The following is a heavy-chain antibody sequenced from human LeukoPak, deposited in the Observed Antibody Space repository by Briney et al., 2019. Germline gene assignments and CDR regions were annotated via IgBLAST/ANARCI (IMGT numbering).Heavy chain of an antibody. V-gene: IGHV1-18*01. Sequence: GASVKVSCKASGYTFTSYGFSWVRQAPGQGLEWLGWIGAPNGYTNYAQKVQGRVTLTTDTSTSTAYMELRSLRSDDTAVYYCARDQPSCSGPSCYTYYYYGMDVWGQGTTVTVSS. CDR3: ARDQPSCSGPSCYTYYYYGMDV. D-gene: IGHD2-2*02. J-gene: IGHJ6*02. CDR1: GYTFTSYG. CDR2: IGAPNGYT.